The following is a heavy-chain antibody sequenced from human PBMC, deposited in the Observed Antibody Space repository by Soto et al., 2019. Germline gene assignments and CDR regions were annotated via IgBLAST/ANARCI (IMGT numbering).Heavy chain of an antibody. V-gene: IGHV6-1*01. Sequence: SQTLSLTCAISGDSVSSNSAAWNWIRQSPSRGLEWLGGTFHRSKWYNDYAVSVKSRITINPDTSKNQFSLQLNSVTPEDTAVYYCASYSASRKDFDYWGQGTLVTVSS. CDR2: TFHRSKWYN. CDR3: ASYSASRKDFDY. D-gene: IGHD6-13*01. CDR1: GDSVSSNSAA. J-gene: IGHJ4*02.